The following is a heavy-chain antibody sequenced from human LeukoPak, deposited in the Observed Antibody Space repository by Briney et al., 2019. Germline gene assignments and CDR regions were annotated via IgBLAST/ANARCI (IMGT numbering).Heavy chain of an antibody. CDR3: ARGVRRIAAAGTWDYYYYMDV. CDR1: GYTFTSYG. J-gene: IGHJ6*03. Sequence: ASVKVSCKASGYTFTSYGISWVRQGPGPGLEWMGCISVYNGNTTYAKKLHGRVTMTTVTSTRNAYMELRSLRSDDTAVDYCARGVRRIAAAGTWDYYYYMDVWGKGTTVTVSS. D-gene: IGHD6-13*01. V-gene: IGHV1-18*01. CDR2: ISVYNGNT.